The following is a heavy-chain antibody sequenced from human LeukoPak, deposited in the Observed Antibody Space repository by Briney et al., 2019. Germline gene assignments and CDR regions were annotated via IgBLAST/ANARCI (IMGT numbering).Heavy chain of an antibody. Sequence: ASVKVSCKASGYTFTGYYMHWVRQAPGQGLEWMGWINPNSGGTNYAQKFQGRVTMTRDTSISAAYMELSRLRSDDTAVYYCARDITVTTGPNGDYWGQGTLVTVSS. D-gene: IGHD4-17*01. CDR1: GYTFTGYY. V-gene: IGHV1-2*02. CDR2: INPNSGGT. CDR3: ARDITVTTGPNGDY. J-gene: IGHJ4*02.